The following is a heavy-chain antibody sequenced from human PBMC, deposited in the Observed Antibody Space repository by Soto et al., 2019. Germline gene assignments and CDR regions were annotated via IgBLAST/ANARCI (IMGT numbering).Heavy chain of an antibody. CDR1: GGSISSSNW. CDR3: ARDLKGYCSSTSCEGYYYYYGMDV. D-gene: IGHD2-2*01. CDR2: IYHSGST. Sequence: SETLSLTCAVSGGSISSSNWWSWVRQPPGKGLEWIGEIYHSGSTNYNPSLKSRVTISVDKSKNQFSLKLSSVTAADTAVYYCARDLKGYCSSTSCEGYYYYYGMDVWGQGXTVTVYS. J-gene: IGHJ6*02. V-gene: IGHV4-4*02.